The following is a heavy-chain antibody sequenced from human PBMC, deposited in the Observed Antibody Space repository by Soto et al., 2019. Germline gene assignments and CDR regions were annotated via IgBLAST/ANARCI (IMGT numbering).Heavy chain of an antibody. CDR2: ISSSSTNT. V-gene: IGHV3-48*02. CDR3: ARGTKGGSPPL. J-gene: IGHJ4*02. CDR1: GFAFSNYS. Sequence: EVQLVESGGGLVQPGGSLRLSCAGSGFAFSNYSMNWVRQAPGKGLEWVSYISSSSTNTYYAASVRGRSNISRDNAKNSLYLQMTSQKDEDPAVYYCARGTKGGSPPLWGQGTLVTVS. D-gene: IGHD1-7*01.